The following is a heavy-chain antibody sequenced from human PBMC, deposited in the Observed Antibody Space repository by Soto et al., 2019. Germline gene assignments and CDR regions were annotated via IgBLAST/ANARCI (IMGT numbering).Heavy chain of an antibody. J-gene: IGHJ5*02. CDR1: GYTFTSYG. D-gene: IGHD6-13*01. CDR3: ARGTAAAGIGWFDP. CDR2: ISAYNGNT. Sequence: AASVKVSCKASGYTFTSYGISWVRQAPGQGLEWMGWISAYNGNTNYAQKLQGRVTMTTDTSTSTAYMELRSLRSDDTAVYYCARGTAAAGIGWFDPWGQGTLVTVSS. V-gene: IGHV1-18*01.